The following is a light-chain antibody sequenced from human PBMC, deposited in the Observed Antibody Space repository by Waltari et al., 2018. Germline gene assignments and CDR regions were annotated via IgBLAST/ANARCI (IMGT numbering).Light chain of an antibody. CDR2: DAS. Sequence: EIVLTQSPASLSLSPGDGATLSCMASQSVGRTLAWYQQRPGQAPRLRIYDASSRATGIPDRFSGSGSGTDFSLTISRLEPEEFAVYYCQKYGTRPATFGQGTKVEVK. J-gene: IGKJ1*01. CDR1: QSVGRT. CDR3: QKYGTRPAT. V-gene: IGKV3-20*01.